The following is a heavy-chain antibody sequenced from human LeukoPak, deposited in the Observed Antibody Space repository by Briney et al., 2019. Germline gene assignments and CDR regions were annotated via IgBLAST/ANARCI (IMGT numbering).Heavy chain of an antibody. CDR2: ISTYNDNT. CDR1: GYTFTSHG. CDR3: AREQQLNWFDP. V-gene: IGHV1-18*01. Sequence: ASVKVSCKASGYTFTSHGISWVRQAPGQGLEWMGWISTYNDNTKYAQKFQGRVTLTTDQSTSTAYMELSSLRSEDTAVYYCAREQQLNWFDPWGQGTLVTVSS. J-gene: IGHJ5*02. D-gene: IGHD6-13*01.